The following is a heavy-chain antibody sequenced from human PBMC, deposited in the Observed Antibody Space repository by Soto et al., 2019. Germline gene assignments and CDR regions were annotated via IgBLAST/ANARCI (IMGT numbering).Heavy chain of an antibody. Sequence: QVQLQQWGAGLLKPSETLSLTCAVYGGSFSGYYWSWIRQPPGKGLEWIGEINHSGSTNYNPSLKSRVTISVDTSKNQFSLKLSSVTAADTAVYYCARSTEQDAFDIWGQGTMVTVSS. V-gene: IGHV4-34*01. CDR1: GGSFSGYY. D-gene: IGHD4-17*01. J-gene: IGHJ3*02. CDR3: ARSTEQDAFDI. CDR2: INHSGST.